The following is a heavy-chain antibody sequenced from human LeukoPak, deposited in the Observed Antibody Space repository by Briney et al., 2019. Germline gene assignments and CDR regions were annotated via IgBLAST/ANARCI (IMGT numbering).Heavy chain of an antibody. D-gene: IGHD3-22*01. CDR3: ASSPSGYWWNFDC. V-gene: IGHV4-39*01. CDR1: GRSISSNNYY. J-gene: IGHJ4*02. Sequence: PSETLSLTCTVSGRSISSNNYYWGWVRQPPGKGLEWIGSIYYSGSTYNNPSLKSRVTISVDTTKNQFSLKLTSVTAADTAVYYCASSPSGYWWNFDCWGQGTLVTVSS. CDR2: IYYSGST.